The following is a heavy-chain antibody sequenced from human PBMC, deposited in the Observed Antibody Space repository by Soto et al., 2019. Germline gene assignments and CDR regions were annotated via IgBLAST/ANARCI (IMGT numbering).Heavy chain of an antibody. CDR1: GVTFVPFW. Sequence: GGSLRHSCAASGVTFVPFWMHWVRQAPGKGLEWVSVIYSGGSTYYADSVKGRFTISRDNSKNTLYLQMNSLRAEDTAVYYCARDRIPTGMDVWGQGTTVTVSS. CDR2: IYSGGST. V-gene: IGHV3-66*01. CDR3: ARDRIPTGMDV. J-gene: IGHJ6*02.